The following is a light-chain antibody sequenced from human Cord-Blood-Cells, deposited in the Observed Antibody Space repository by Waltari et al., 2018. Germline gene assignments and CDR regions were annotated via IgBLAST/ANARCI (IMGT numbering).Light chain of an antibody. J-gene: IGKJ1*01. Sequence: EIVMTQSPATLSVSSGDRATLSCRASQGVSSNLAWYQQKPGQAPRLLSYGASTRATGSPARFSGSGAGREFTLTISNLQAEDFAVYYCQQYNNWARTFGQETKVEIK. CDR1: QGVSSN. CDR2: GAS. CDR3: QQYNNWART. V-gene: IGKV3-15*01.